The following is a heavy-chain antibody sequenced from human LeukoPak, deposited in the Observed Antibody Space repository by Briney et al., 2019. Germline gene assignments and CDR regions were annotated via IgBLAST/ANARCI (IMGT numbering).Heavy chain of an antibody. J-gene: IGHJ4*02. CDR2: FKSKTNGGTT. D-gene: IGHD1-26*01. CDR1: GFTFSNAR. Sequence: ESLRLSCAASGFTFSNARMSWVRQAPAKGMEWVGRFKSKTNGGTTDYVAAVKGRFTISREDSENMLFLQMNSLKTEDTAVYFCTADLPGGSSLFDYWGQGTLVTVSS. V-gene: IGHV3-15*01. CDR3: TADLPGGSSLFDY.